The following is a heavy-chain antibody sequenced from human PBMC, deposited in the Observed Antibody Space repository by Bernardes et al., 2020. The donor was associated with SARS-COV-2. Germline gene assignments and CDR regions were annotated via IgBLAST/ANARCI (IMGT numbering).Heavy chain of an antibody. V-gene: IGHV3-7*03. CDR1: GFTFSSYW. J-gene: IGHJ4*02. CDR3: ARAFYSSSWYGDDY. D-gene: IGHD6-13*01. Sequence: GGSLRLSCAASGFTFSSYWMSWVRQAPGKGLEWVANIKQDGSEKYYVDSVKGRFTISRDNAKNSLYLQMNSLRAEDTAVYYCARAFYSSSWYGDDYWGQGTLVTVSS. CDR2: IKQDGSEK.